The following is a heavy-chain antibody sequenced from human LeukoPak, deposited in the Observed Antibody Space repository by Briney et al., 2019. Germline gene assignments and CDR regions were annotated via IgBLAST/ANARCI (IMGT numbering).Heavy chain of an antibody. J-gene: IGHJ3*02. CDR1: GFTFNNYN. CDR2: ITSSGTYI. D-gene: IGHD6-13*01. V-gene: IGHV3-21*01. Sequence: GGSLRLSCATSGFTFNNYNMNWVRQAPGRALEWVSSITSSGTYIFYADSVKGRFTISRDNAKNSLYLQMNSLGPEDTAVYYCARIRGSSSWYTAFDIWGQGTMVTVSS. CDR3: ARIRGSSSWYTAFDI.